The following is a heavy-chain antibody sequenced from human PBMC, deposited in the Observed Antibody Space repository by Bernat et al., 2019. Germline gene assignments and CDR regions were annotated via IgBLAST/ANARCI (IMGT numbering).Heavy chain of an antibody. V-gene: IGHV3-30*18. J-gene: IGHJ1*01. CDR1: GFTFSSYG. CDR3: AKAEEQWLGEYFQH. D-gene: IGHD6-19*01. Sequence: QVQLVGSGGGLVQPGGSRSLSWAASGFTFSSYGRHWVRQAPGKGLEWVAVISYDGSNKYYADSGKGRFTISRDNSKNTLYLQMNNLRAEDTAVYYCAKAEEQWLGEYFQHWGQGTLVTVSS. CDR2: ISYDGSNK.